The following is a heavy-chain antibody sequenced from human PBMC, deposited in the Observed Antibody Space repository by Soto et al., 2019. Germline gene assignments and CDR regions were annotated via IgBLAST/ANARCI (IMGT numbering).Heavy chain of an antibody. D-gene: IGHD3-16*01. J-gene: IGHJ4*02. CDR1: GFNFSDYY. CDR3: ASGGSLAPEY. CDR2: IGSRGRTI. Sequence: QVQLVESGGGLVKPGESLRLSCAASGFNFSDYYMTWIRQAPGKGLEWVSSIGSRGRTIYYADSVKGRFTISRDNAKKSVILQMSSLSVEDTAVYYCASGGSLAPEYWGQRNLVTVSS. V-gene: IGHV3-11*01.